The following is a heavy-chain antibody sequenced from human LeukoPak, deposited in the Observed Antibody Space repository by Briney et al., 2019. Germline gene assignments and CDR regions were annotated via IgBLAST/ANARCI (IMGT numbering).Heavy chain of an antibody. CDR2: ISGSGGAT. CDR1: GFTFSNYA. Sequence: GGSLRLSCAASGFTFSNYAMSWVRQAPGKGLEWVSVISGSGGATYYADSVKGRFTISRDNSKNTLYLQMNSLRAEDTAVYYCASGSRRFDYWGQGTLVTVSS. J-gene: IGHJ4*02. V-gene: IGHV3-23*01. CDR3: ASGSRRFDY. D-gene: IGHD3-10*01.